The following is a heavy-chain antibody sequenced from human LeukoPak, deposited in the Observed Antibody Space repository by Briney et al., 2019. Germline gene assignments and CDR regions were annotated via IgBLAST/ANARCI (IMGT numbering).Heavy chain of an antibody. CDR2: ISGSGSST. V-gene: IGHV3-23*01. D-gene: IGHD6-13*01. J-gene: IGHJ4*02. CDR1: GFTFSSYA. CDR3: ARDPPGIAASGTYY. Sequence: GGSLRLSCAASGFTFSSYAMSWVRQAPGKGLEWVSAISGSGSSTYYADSVKGRFTISRDNSKNTLYLQMNSLRAKDTAVYYCARDPPGIAASGTYYWGQGTLVTVSS.